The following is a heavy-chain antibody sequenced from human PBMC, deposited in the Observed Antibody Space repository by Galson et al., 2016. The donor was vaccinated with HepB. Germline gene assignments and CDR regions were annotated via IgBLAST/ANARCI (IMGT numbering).Heavy chain of an antibody. Sequence: SETLSLTCTVSGGSISGSGYYWAWIRQSPGKGLEWIGSIYYSGATYYNPSLKSRVTMSVDTSKNQFSLRLTSMTAADTAVDYCARHKDTPLITGALDIWGQGTMVTVSS. J-gene: IGHJ3*02. V-gene: IGHV4-39*01. CDR2: IYYSGAT. CDR1: GGSISGSGYY. D-gene: IGHD5-18*01. CDR3: ARHKDTPLITGALDI.